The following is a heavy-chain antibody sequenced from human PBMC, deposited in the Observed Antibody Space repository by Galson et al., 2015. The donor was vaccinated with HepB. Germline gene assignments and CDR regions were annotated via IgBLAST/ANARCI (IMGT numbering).Heavy chain of an antibody. CDR1: GYSFTSYW. Sequence: QSGAAVTKPGETLKISCPDSGYSFTSYWIGRVRQMPGETLEWMGILYPDSSDIPYSQSFQRQVTISADKSISTAYLQWSSLKASDTAMYYCASGFFRVLKDHYYGMDVWGQGTTVTVSS. J-gene: IGHJ6*02. CDR3: ASGFFRVLKDHYYGMDV. D-gene: IGHD2-8*01. V-gene: IGHV5-51*01. CDR2: LYPDSSDI.